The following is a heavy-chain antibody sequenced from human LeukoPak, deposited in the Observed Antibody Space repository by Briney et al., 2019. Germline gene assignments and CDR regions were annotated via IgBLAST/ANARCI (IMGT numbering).Heavy chain of an antibody. V-gene: IGHV3-23*01. CDR1: GFTFSSYA. CDR2: ISGSGGST. J-gene: IGHJ4*02. CDR3: ARLTPDSIAAAGTYTLYYFDY. Sequence: GGSLRLSCAASGFTFSSYAMSWVRQAPEKGLEWVSAISGSGGSTYYADSVRGRFTISADKSTSTAYLQWSSLKASDTAMYYCARLTPDSIAAAGTYTLYYFDYWGQGTLVTVSS. D-gene: IGHD6-13*01.